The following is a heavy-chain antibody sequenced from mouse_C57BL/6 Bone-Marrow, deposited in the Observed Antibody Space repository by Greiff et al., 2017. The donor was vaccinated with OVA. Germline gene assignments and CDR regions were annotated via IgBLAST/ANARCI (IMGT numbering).Heavy chain of an antibody. V-gene: IGHV1-50*01. CDR2: IDPSDSYT. D-gene: IGHD3-2*02. CDR3: ARQLRSFAD. J-gene: IGHJ3*01. Sequence: QVQLQQPGAELVKPGASVKLSCKASGYTFTSYWMQWVKQRPGQGLEWIGEIDPSDSYTNYNQKFKGKATLTVDTSSSTAYMQLSSLTSEDSAVYYCARQLRSFADWGQGTLVTVSA. CDR1: GYTFTSYW.